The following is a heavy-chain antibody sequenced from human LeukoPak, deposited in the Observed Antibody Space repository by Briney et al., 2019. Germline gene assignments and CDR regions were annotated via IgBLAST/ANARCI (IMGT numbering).Heavy chain of an antibody. CDR2: ISGDGGST. CDR3: AKDRVPIVGATDYYYYYGMDV. J-gene: IGHJ6*02. V-gene: IGHV3-43*02. Sequence: GGSLRLSCAASGLTFDDYAMHWVRQAPGKGLEWVSLISGDGGSTYYADSVKGRFTISRDNSKNSLYLQMNSLRTEDTALYYCAKDRVPIVGATDYYYYYGMDVWGQGTTVTVSS. CDR1: GLTFDDYA. D-gene: IGHD1-26*01.